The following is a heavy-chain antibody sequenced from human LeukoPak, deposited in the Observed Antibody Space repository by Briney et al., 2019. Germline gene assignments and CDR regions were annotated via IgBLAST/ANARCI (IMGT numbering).Heavy chain of an antibody. CDR2: ISYDGSNK. Sequence: PGGSLRLSCAASGFTFSSYGMHWVRQAPGKGLEWVAVISYDGSNKYYADSVKGRFTISRDNSKNTLYLQMNSLRAEDTAVYYCAKDGGAPYCGGDCYSDYWGQGTLVTVSS. D-gene: IGHD2-21*01. CDR3: AKDGGAPYCGGDCYSDY. V-gene: IGHV3-30*18. J-gene: IGHJ4*02. CDR1: GFTFSSYG.